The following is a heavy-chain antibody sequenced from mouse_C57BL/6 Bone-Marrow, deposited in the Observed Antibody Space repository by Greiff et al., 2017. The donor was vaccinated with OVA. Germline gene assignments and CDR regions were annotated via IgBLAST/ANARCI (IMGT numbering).Heavy chain of an antibody. CDR1: GYTFTDYN. CDR3: ARRDYSRYFDV. Sequence: VQLQQSGPELVKPGASVKIPCKASGYTFTDYNMDWVKQSHGKSLEWIGDINPNNGGTIYNQKFKGKATLTVDKSSSTAYMELRSLTSEDTAVYYCARRDYSRYFDVWGTGTTVTVSS. V-gene: IGHV1-18*01. D-gene: IGHD1-1*01. J-gene: IGHJ1*03. CDR2: INPNNGGT.